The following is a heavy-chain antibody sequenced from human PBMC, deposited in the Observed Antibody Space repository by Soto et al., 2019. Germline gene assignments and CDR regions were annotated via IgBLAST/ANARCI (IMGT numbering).Heavy chain of an antibody. CDR2: VSTNGCST. CDR1: GLAFGNYA. J-gene: IGHJ6*02. V-gene: IGHV3-23*01. Sequence: GGSLRLSCRASGLAFGNYAMNWVRQVPGRGLEWVAGVSTNGCSTYYADSVRGRFTISRDNSKITVYLQMNSLRAEDTAVYYCAKDRAFNYFYGMDVWGQGTTVTVSS. D-gene: IGHD3-10*01. CDR3: AKDRAFNYFYGMDV.